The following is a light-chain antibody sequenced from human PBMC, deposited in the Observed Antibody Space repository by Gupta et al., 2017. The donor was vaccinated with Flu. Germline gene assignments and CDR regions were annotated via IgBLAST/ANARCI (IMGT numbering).Light chain of an antibody. V-gene: IGLV1-44*01. CDR2: DNN. Sequence: QSVLTQPPSASGTPGQRVTISCSGSDSNIGSNAVNWYQQLPGTAPKLLIYDNNQRPSGVPDRFSGSKSGTSASLAISRLQSEDEADYYCAAWEDTLNAFGTGTKVTVL. CDR1: DSNIGSNA. CDR3: AAWEDTLNA. J-gene: IGLJ1*01.